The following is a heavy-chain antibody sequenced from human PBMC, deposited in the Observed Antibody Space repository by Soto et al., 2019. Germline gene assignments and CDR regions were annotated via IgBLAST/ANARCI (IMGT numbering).Heavy chain of an antibody. V-gene: IGHV3-74*01. CDR2: INSDGSST. D-gene: IGHD3-10*01. Sequence: EVQLAESGGGLVQPGGSLRLACAASGFTFRNYWMHWVRQAPGKGLVWVSRINSDGSSTSYADSVKGRFTISRDNAKNTLYLQMNSLRAEDTAVYYCARPSLIRGLTADYWGQGILVTVSS. CDR3: ARPSLIRGLTADY. J-gene: IGHJ4*02. CDR1: GFTFRNYW.